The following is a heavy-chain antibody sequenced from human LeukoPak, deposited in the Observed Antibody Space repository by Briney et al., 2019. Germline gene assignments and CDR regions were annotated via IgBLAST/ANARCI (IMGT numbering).Heavy chain of an antibody. CDR2: ISGSGGST. J-gene: IGHJ4*02. CDR1: GFTFSSYA. V-gene: IGHV3-23*01. CDR3: AKVAVGDDFWSGYYSDY. Sequence: GGSLRLSCAASGFTFSSYAMSWVRQAPGKGLEWVSAISGSGGSTYYADSVKGRFTISRDNSKNTLYLQMNSLRAEDTAVYYCAKVAVGDDFWSGYYSDYWGQGTLVTVSS. D-gene: IGHD3-3*01.